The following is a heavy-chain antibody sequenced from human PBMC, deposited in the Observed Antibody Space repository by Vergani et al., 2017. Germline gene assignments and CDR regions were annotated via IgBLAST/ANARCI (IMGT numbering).Heavy chain of an antibody. CDR3: ARAILGPRGLMDV. CDR1: GYTFTSYY. Sequence: QVQLVQSGAEVKKPGASVKVSCKASGYTFTSYYMHWVRQAPGQGLEWMGIINPSGGSTSYAQKFQGRVTMPRDTSTSTVYMERSSLRSEDTAVYYCARAILGPRGLMDVWGQGTTVTVSS. J-gene: IGHJ6*02. D-gene: IGHD1-26*01. CDR2: INPSGGST. V-gene: IGHV1-46*01.